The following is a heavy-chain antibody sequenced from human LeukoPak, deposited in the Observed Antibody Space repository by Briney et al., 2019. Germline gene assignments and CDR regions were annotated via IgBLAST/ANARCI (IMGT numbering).Heavy chain of an antibody. J-gene: IGHJ4*02. CDR3: ARTSYSSSSVFFDY. Sequence: GPSLGETPQNPTLTRPLSWVSPNPNWKCLSRIPHPPGEAPGGAARIDWDDDTYYSTSLKTRLTISKDTSKNQVVLTMINMDPVDTAMYYCARTSYSSSSVFFDYWGQGTLVTVSS. CDR1: WVSPNPNWKC. V-gene: IGHV2-70*11. CDR2: IDWDDDT. D-gene: IGHD6-6*01.